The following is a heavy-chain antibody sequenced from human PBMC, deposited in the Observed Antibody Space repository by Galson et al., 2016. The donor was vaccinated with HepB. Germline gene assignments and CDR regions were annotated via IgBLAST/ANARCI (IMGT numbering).Heavy chain of an antibody. Sequence: SLRLSCAASGFTFSSYSMNWVRQAPGKGLEWVSYISSSSSTIYYADSVKGRFTISRDNAKNSLYLQMNSLRDEDTAVYYCARDRGVYVYYSYGMDVWGQGTTVAVSS. J-gene: IGHJ6*02. CDR1: GFTFSSYS. CDR3: ARDRGVYVYYSYGMDV. D-gene: IGHD2-8*01. V-gene: IGHV3-48*02. CDR2: ISSSSSTI.